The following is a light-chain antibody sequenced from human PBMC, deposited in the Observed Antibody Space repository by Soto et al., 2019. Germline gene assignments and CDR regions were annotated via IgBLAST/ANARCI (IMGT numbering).Light chain of an antibody. V-gene: IGLV2-23*01. CDR2: EGN. J-gene: IGLJ1*01. CDR1: VSDVGNFGP. Sequence: QSVLTQPASVSGSPRQSITISCTGSVSDVGNFGPVSWYQQHPGQVPKLIIYEGNRRPSGVSSRFSGSKSGNTASLTISGLQAEDEADYYCCSYVGARTYVFGTGTKVTVL. CDR3: CSYVGARTYV.